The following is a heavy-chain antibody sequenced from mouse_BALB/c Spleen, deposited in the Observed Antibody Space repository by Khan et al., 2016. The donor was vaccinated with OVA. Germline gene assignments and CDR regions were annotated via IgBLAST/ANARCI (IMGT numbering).Heavy chain of an antibody. Sequence: VQLKQSGAELVKPGASVKLSCTASGFTFKDSYLHWVQQRPEQGLEWLGRIAPANGNTHYDPKFQGKATITSDTSSDTSYLQPNSLKSEDTAVDYCARPSYDPRDFDVWGAGTTVTVSS. CDR1: GFTFKDSY. CDR2: IAPANGNT. CDR3: ARPSYDPRDFDV. J-gene: IGHJ1*01. V-gene: IGHV14-3*02. D-gene: IGHD2-3*01.